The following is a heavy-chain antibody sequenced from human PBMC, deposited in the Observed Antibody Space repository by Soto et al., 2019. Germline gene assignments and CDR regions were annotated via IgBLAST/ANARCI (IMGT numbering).Heavy chain of an antibody. Sequence: ASVKVSCKASGYTFTSYGISWVRQAPGQGLEWMGWISAYNGNTNYAQKLQGRVTMTTDTSTSTAYMELRSLRSDDTAVYYCARVRGGIVVVPAATPYYYYGMDVWGQGTTVTVSS. CDR3: ARVRGGIVVVPAATPYYYYGMDV. J-gene: IGHJ6*02. D-gene: IGHD2-2*01. CDR1: GYTFTSYG. V-gene: IGHV1-18*01. CDR2: ISAYNGNT.